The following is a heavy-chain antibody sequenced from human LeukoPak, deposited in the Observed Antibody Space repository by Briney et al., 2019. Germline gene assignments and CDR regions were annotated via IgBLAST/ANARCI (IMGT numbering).Heavy chain of an antibody. D-gene: IGHD1-7*01. J-gene: IGHJ6*02. Sequence: QAGGSLSLSCAASGFTFDDYAMHWVRQAPGKGLEWFSGISWNSGSIGYADSVKGRFTISRDNAKNSLYLQMNSLRAEDTALYYCAKDKEAGTAGYYYGMDVWGQGTTVTVSS. V-gene: IGHV3-9*01. CDR1: GFTFDDYA. CDR2: ISWNSGSI. CDR3: AKDKEAGTAGYYYGMDV.